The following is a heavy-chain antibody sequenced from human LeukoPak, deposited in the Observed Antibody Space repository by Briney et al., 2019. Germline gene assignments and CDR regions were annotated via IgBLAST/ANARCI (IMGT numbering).Heavy chain of an antibody. CDR2: IYPGDSDT. CDR3: ARRPRYCSSTSCGGFDY. J-gene: IGHJ4*02. CDR1: GYSFTSYW. V-gene: IGHV5-51*01. Sequence: GESLKISCKGSGYSFTSYWIGWVRQMPGKGLEWMGIIYPGDSDTRYSPSFQGQVTISADKSISTAYLQWSSLKASDTAMYYCARRPRYCSSTSCGGFDYWGQGTLVTVSS. D-gene: IGHD2-2*01.